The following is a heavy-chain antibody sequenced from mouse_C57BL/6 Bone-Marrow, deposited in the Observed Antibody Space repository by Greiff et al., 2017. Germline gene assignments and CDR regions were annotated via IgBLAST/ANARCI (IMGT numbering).Heavy chain of an antibody. J-gene: IGHJ3*01. CDR3: ARSYYCGWGFAY. Sequence: VQLQQSGAELVRPGTSVKLSCTASGYTFTNYWIGWAKQRPGHGLEWIGDIYPGGGYTNYNEKFKGKATLTADKTSSTAYMQFSSLTSEDSAIYYWARSYYCGWGFAYWGQGTLVTVSA. V-gene: IGHV1-63*01. D-gene: IGHD1-2*01. CDR2: IYPGGGYT. CDR1: GYTFTNYW.